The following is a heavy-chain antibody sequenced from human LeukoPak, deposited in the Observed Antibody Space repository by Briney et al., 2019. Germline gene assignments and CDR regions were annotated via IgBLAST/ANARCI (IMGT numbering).Heavy chain of an antibody. CDR2: IYYSGST. CDR1: GGSISRSSYY. J-gene: IGHJ4*02. D-gene: IGHD3-22*01. Sequence: PSETLSLTCTVSGGSISRSSYYWGWIRQPPGKGLEWIGSIYYSGSTYYNPSLKSRVTISVDTSKNQFSLKLSSVTAADTAVYYCARDGPPDAPYYDSRPFDYWGQGTLVTVSS. CDR3: ARDGPPDAPYYDSRPFDY. V-gene: IGHV4-39*07.